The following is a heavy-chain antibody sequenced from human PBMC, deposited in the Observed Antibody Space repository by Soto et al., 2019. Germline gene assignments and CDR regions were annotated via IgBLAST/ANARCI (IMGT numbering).Heavy chain of an antibody. J-gene: IGHJ6*03. V-gene: IGHV4-59*08. Sequence: ASETLSLTCTVSGGSISSYYWSWIRQPPGKGLEWIGYIYYSGSTNYNPSLKSRVTISVDTSKNQFSLKLSSVTAADTAVYYCARHRGSFKGYYYYYMDVWGKGPTVTVSS. D-gene: IGHD3-10*01. CDR2: IYYSGST. CDR3: ARHRGSFKGYYYYYMDV. CDR1: GGSISSYY.